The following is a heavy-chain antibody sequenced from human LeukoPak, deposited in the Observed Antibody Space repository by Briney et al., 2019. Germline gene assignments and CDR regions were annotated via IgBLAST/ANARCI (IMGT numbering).Heavy chain of an antibody. V-gene: IGHV3-7*03. CDR2: MKQEGIEK. CDR3: ARVPWDRGITGVFDV. CDR1: GFTFSSYS. Sequence: PGGSLRLSCAASGFTFSSYSMSWVRQAPGKGLEWVTNMKQEGIEKFYVDSVEGRFIISRDNSKNTLYLHMNSLRVEDTAIYYCARVPWDRGITGVFDVWGQGTMVTVSS. J-gene: IGHJ3*01. D-gene: IGHD3-16*01.